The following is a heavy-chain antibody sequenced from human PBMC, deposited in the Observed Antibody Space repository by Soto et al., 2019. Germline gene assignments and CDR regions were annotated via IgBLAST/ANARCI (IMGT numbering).Heavy chain of an antibody. J-gene: IGHJ6*03. CDR3: ARASTVTTDYYYYYYMDV. D-gene: IGHD4-17*01. V-gene: IGHV1-69*02. CDR1: GGTFSSYT. CDR2: IIPILGIA. Sequence: SVKVSCKASGGTFSSYTISWVRQAPGQGLEWMGRIIPILGIANYAQKFQGRVTITADKSTSTAYMELSSLRSEDTAVYYCARASTVTTDYYYYYYMDVWGKGTTVTVSS.